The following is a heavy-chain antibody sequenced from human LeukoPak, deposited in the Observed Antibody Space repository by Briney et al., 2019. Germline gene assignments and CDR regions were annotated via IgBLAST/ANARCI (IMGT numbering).Heavy chain of an antibody. CDR2: ISASDGTT. CDR3: ARCGAAVTTHSSH. D-gene: IGHD4-17*01. CDR1: GYSFSIYG. V-gene: IGHV1-18*01. Sequence: ASVQVSCKASGYSFSIYGITWARQAPGQGLEYLGWISASDGTTNYAQKVQDRVTMTTDTSTSTAYLELRSLRSEDTAVYYCARCGAAVTTHSSHWGQGTLVTVSS. J-gene: IGHJ4*02.